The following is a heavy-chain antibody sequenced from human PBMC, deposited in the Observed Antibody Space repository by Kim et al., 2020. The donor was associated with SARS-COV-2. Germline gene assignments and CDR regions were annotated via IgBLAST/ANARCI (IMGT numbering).Heavy chain of an antibody. CDR2: IYSGGST. D-gene: IGHD3-10*01. J-gene: IGHJ6*02. V-gene: IGHV3-53*01. CDR3: ARDLMAAGGMDV. CDR1: GVIVSRNY. Sequence: GGSLRLSCVASGVIVSRNYMSWVRQAPGKGLEWVSVIYSGGSTYYADFVKGRFTISRDNSKNTLYLQMNSLRAEDTAVYYCARDLMAAGGMDVWGQGTTVTVSS.